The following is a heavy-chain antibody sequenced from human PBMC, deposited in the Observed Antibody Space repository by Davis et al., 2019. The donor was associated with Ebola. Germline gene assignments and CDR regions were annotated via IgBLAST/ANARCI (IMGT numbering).Heavy chain of an antibody. CDR1: GFTVSSNY. D-gene: IGHD3-22*01. CDR2: IYSGGST. Sequence: GGSLRLSCAASGFTVSSNYMSWVRQAPGKGLEWVSVIYSGGSTYYADSVKGRFTISRDNSKNTLYLQMNSLRAEDTAVYYCAGVVNIHVGYYYYYGMDVWGQGTTVTVSS. CDR3: AGVVNIHVGYYYYYGMDV. V-gene: IGHV3-53*01. J-gene: IGHJ6*02.